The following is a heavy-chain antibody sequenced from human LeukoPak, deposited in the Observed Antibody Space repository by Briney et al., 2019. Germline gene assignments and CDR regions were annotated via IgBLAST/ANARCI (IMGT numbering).Heavy chain of an antibody. D-gene: IGHD2-15*01. V-gene: IGHV4-30-2*01. J-gene: IGHJ5*02. CDR3: ARVIRVVKGLWLDP. Sequence: SETLSLTCTVSGGSISSGGYYWSWIRQPPGKGLEWIGYIYHSGSTYYIPSLKSRVTISVDRSKNQFSLKLSSVTAADTAVYYCARVIRVVKGLWLDPWGQGTLVTVSS. CDR1: GGSISSGGYY. CDR2: IYHSGST.